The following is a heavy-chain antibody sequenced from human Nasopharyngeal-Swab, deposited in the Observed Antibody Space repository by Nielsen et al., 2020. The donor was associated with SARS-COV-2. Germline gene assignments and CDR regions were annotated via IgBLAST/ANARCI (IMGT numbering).Heavy chain of an antibody. CDR3: AKDSGWELLSLDY. D-gene: IGHD1-26*01. J-gene: IGHJ4*02. Sequence: GESLKISCAASGFSFNNSGMHWVRQAPGKGLEWVAFIRNDGSNKYYGDSVKGRFTISRDNSKNTLYLQMNSLRAEDTAVYYCAKDSGWELLSLDYWGQGTLVTVSS. V-gene: IGHV3-30*02. CDR2: IRNDGSNK. CDR1: GFSFNNSG.